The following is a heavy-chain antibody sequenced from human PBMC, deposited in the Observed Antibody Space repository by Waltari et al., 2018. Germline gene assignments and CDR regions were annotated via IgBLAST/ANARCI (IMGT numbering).Heavy chain of an antibody. V-gene: IGHV1-24*01. D-gene: IGHD6-6*01. CDR1: GYTLTESS. CDR2: FDPEDGET. CDR3: ATALIAARSCWFDP. J-gene: IGHJ5*02. Sequence: QVQLVQSGAEVKKPGASVKVSCTVSGYTLTESSMPWVQQAPGKGLEWMGGFDPEDGETIYAQKFQGRVTMTEDTSTDTAYMELSSLRSEDTAVYYCATALIAARSCWFDPWGQGTLVTVSS.